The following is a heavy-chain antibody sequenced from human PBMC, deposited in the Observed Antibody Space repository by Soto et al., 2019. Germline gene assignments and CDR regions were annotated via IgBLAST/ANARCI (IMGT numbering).Heavy chain of an antibody. V-gene: IGHV3-21*06. D-gene: IGHD3-16*01. CDR1: GFMFSAYT. CDR2: ISDDSSYI. J-gene: IGHJ1*01. Sequence: GGSLRLSCADSGFMFSAYTMNWVRQAPGKGLEWLSSISDDSSYIDYADSLRGRFTVSRDNARDSLYLQIDSLGVEDTAVYYCATPYYFNHWGPGTLVTVSS. CDR3: ATPYYFNH.